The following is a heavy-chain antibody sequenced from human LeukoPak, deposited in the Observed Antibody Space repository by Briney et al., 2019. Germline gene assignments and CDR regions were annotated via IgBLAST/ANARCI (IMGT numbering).Heavy chain of an antibody. Sequence: PGGSLRLSCAASGFTFSSYAMSWVRQAPGKGLEWVSAISGSGGSTCYADSVKGRFTISRDNSKNTLYLQMNSLRAEDTAVYYCAKVMEEHFYDILTGPPPYYYYGMDVWGQGTTVTVSS. D-gene: IGHD3-9*01. V-gene: IGHV3-23*01. J-gene: IGHJ6*02. CDR2: ISGSGGST. CDR1: GFTFSSYA. CDR3: AKVMEEHFYDILTGPPPYYYYGMDV.